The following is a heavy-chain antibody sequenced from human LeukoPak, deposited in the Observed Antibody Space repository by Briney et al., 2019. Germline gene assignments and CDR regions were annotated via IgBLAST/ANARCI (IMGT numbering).Heavy chain of an antibody. J-gene: IGHJ4*02. CDR1: GFTFKSSG. CDR2: ITGAGTST. CDR3: ARKAAVAMDLDY. Sequence: GGSLRLSCVASGFTFKSSGMTWVRQGPGKGLEWLSSITGAGTSTKYADSVNGRFTISRDNSKNTLSLQMTGLRAEDTAVYYCARKAAVAMDLDYWGQGTLVTVSS. V-gene: IGHV3-23*01. D-gene: IGHD5-18*01.